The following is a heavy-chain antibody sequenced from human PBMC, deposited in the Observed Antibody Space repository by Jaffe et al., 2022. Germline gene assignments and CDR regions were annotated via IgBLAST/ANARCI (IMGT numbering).Heavy chain of an antibody. CDR2: IRYDGSNK. CDR1: GFTFSSYG. D-gene: IGHD3-10*01. CDR3: AKDGVTMVRGVIIKPEPDY. J-gene: IGHJ4*02. Sequence: QVQLVESGGGVVQPGGSLRLSCAASGFTFSSYGMHWVRQAPGKGLEWVAFIRYDGSNKYYADSVKGRFTISRDNSKNTLYLQMNSLRAEDTAVYYCAKDGVTMVRGVIIKPEPDYWGQGTLVTVSS. V-gene: IGHV3-30*02.